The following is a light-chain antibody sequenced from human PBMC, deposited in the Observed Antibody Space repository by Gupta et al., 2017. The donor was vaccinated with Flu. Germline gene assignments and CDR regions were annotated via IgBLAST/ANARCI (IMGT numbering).Light chain of an antibody. V-gene: IGKV3D-20*01. CDR2: DAS. CDR1: QSVSQNY. J-gene: IGKJ5*01. Sequence: ETVLTQSPATLSVSTGERATLSCRARQSVSQNYLAWYQQKLAQAPRLLMFDASSRDTGISDRFCGSGVGKNVSLPNIRGEQEDFAGYYFQQHRSQLSFPFGQGTRLDIK. CDR3: QQHRSQLSFP.